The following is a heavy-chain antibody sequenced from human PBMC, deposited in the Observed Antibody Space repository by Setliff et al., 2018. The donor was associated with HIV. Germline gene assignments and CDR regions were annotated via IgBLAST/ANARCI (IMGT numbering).Heavy chain of an antibody. CDR2: IYYSGST. V-gene: IGHV4-38-2*01. CDR3: ARLHGDFYFDL. Sequence: LTCAVSGYSISSGCYWGWIRQHPGKGLEWIGYIYYSGSTNYNPSLKSRVIISVDTSKNQFSLKLSSVTAADTAVYYCARLHGDFYFDLWGQGTLVTVSS. D-gene: IGHD4-17*01. CDR1: GYSISSGCY. J-gene: IGHJ4*02.